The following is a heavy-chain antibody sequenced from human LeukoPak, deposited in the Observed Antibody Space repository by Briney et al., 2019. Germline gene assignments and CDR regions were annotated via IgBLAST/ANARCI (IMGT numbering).Heavy chain of an antibody. CDR2: ISSSSSYI. J-gene: IGHJ4*02. CDR1: EFTFSSYS. Sequence: GGSLRLSCAASEFTFSSYSMNWVRQAPGKGLEWVSSISSSSSYIYYADSVKGRFTISRDNSKNTLYLQMNSLRAEDTAVYYCAKGPPYMVRGVIITDYWGQGTLVTVSS. CDR3: AKGPPYMVRGVIITDY. D-gene: IGHD3-10*01. V-gene: IGHV3-21*04.